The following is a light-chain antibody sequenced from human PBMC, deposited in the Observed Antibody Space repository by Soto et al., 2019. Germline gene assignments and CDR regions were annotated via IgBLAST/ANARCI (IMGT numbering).Light chain of an antibody. V-gene: IGKV3-20*01. J-gene: IGKJ2*01. CDR3: QQYGSSPYP. Sequence: EMVLTQSPGTLSLSPGGRATLSCRASQSVSSSYLGWYQQKPGQAPRLLIYGASSRATGIPDRFSGSGSGTDFTLTISRLEPEDFAVYYCQQYGSSPYPFGQGTKLEIK. CDR2: GAS. CDR1: QSVSSSY.